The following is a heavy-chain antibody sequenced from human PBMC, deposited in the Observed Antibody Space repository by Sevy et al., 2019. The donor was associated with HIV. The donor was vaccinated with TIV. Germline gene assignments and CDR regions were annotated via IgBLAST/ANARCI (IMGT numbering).Heavy chain of an antibody. D-gene: IGHD2-8*02. V-gene: IGHV3-30*02. CDR3: ARDPKVVLVVYAIPFDAFDI. CDR1: GFTFSYYG. J-gene: IGHJ3*02. Sequence: GGSLRLSCAASGFTFSYYGIHWVRQAPGKGLEWVAFITYDGSNKHYADSVKGRFTISRDNSENTLYLQMNSLRAEDTAMYYCARDPKVVLVVYAIPFDAFDIWGQGTLVTVSS. CDR2: ITYDGSNK.